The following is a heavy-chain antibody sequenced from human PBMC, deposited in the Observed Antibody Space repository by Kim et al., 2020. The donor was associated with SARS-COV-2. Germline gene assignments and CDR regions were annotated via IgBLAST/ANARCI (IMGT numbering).Heavy chain of an antibody. J-gene: IGHJ4*02. CDR3: ARSMGGITLFGGVIKVPLDD. Sequence: GESLKISCKGSGYSFTSYWIGWVRQMPGKGLEWMGIIYPGDSDTRYSPSFQGQVTIPADKSISTAYLQLSSLKASDTAMYYCARSMGGITLFGGVIKVPLDDWGQGTLVTV. V-gene: IGHV5-51*01. CDR2: IYPGDSDT. CDR1: GYSFTSYW. D-gene: IGHD3-3*01.